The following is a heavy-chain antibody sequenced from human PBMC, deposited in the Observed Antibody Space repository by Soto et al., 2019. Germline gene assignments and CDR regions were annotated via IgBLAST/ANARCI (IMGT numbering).Heavy chain of an antibody. CDR2: IIPIFSKT. CDR3: ARDVVRSTGGDS. J-gene: IGHJ4*02. CDR1: GGTFSTSS. D-gene: IGHD7-27*01. Sequence: QVQLVQSGAQVKEPGTSVTVSCRASGGTFSTSSFVWVRQGPGQGLEWMGGIIPIFSKTNVAPRFQDRITFTADESTRTAYMELSSLRSEDTAIYYCARDVVRSTGGDSWGQGPLVNVSS. V-gene: IGHV1-69*01.